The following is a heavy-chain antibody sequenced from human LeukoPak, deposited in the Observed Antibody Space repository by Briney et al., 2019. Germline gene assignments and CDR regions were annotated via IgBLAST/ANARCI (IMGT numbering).Heavy chain of an antibody. V-gene: IGHV1-46*01. CDR2: INPSGGST. CDR1: GYTFTSYY. D-gene: IGHD2-15*01. CDR3: ARVPDLGSCSGGGSCYRLDY. J-gene: IGHJ4*02. Sequence: ASVKVSCKASGYTFTSYYMRWVRQAPGQGLEWMGIINPSGGSTSYAQKFQGRVTISRDTSRSTAYLELSSLRSEDTAVYYCARVPDLGSCSGGGSCYRLDYWGQGTLVAVSS.